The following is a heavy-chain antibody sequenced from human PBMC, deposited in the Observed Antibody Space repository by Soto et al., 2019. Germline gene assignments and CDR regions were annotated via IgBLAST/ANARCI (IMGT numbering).Heavy chain of an antibody. CDR1: GYTFTSYG. J-gene: IGHJ4*02. D-gene: IGHD3-22*01. CDR3: ARDRYYYDSSGLRFDY. Sequence: QVQLVQSGAEVKKPGASVKVSCKASGYTFTSYGISWVRQAPGQGLEWMGWISAYNGNTNYAQKLQGRVTMTTDTSTSTAYMEPRSLRSDDTAVYYCARDRYYYDSSGLRFDYWGQGTLVTVSS. V-gene: IGHV1-18*01. CDR2: ISAYNGNT.